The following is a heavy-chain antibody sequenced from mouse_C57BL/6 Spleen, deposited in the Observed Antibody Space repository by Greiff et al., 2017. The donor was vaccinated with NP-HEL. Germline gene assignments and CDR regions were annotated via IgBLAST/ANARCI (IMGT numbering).Heavy chain of an antibody. CDR2: INPYNGGT. V-gene: IGHV1-19*01. J-gene: IGHJ1*03. Sequence: VQLQQSGPVLVKPGASVKMSCKASGYTFTDYYMNWVKQSHGKSLEWIGVINPYNGGTSYNQKFKGKATLTVDKSSSTAYMELNSLTSEDSAVYYCARGGDYDDWYFDVWGTGTTVTVSS. CDR3: ARGGDYDDWYFDV. CDR1: GYTFTDYY. D-gene: IGHD2-4*01.